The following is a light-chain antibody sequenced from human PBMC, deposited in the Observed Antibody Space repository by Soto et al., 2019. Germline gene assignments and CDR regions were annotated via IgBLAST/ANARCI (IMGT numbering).Light chain of an antibody. J-gene: IGKJ3*01. Sequence: EVVLKQSPATLSLSPGDRATLSCRASQSVSIDFAWYQQKPGQAPRLLIYDASNRATGIPARFSGSGSGTEFTLTISSLEPEDFAVYYCQHRHNFGPGTKVDIK. CDR2: DAS. CDR3: QHRHN. V-gene: IGKV3-11*01. CDR1: QSVSID.